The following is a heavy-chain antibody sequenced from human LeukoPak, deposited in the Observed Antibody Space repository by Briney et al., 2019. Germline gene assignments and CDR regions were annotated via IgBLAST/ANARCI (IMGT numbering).Heavy chain of an antibody. D-gene: IGHD6-13*01. CDR3: ARHYSRGGNFDY. J-gene: IGHJ4*02. V-gene: IGHV3-11*03. Sequence: GGSLRLSCAASGFTFSDYYMSWIRQAPGKGLEWVSYISSSSSYTNYADSVKDRFTISRDNAKNSLYLQMNSLRAEDTAVYYCARHYSRGGNFDYWGQGTLVTVSS. CDR2: ISSSSSYT. CDR1: GFTFSDYY.